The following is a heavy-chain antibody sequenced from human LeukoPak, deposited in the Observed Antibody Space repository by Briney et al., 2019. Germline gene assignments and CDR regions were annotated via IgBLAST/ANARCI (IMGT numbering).Heavy chain of an antibody. V-gene: IGHV3-33*01. D-gene: IGHD2-21*01. Sequence: PGGSLRLSCAASGFTFSSYGMHWVRQAPGKGLEWVAVIWYDGSNKYYADSVKGRFTISRDNSKNTLYLQMNSLRAEDTAVYYCARVWQDYSGVDYWGQGTLVTVSS. CDR2: IWYDGSNK. CDR1: GFTFSSYG. J-gene: IGHJ4*02. CDR3: ARVWQDYSGVDY.